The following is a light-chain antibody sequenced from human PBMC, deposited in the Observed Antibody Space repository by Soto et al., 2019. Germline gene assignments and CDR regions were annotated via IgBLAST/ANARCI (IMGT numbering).Light chain of an antibody. V-gene: IGKV2-30*02. J-gene: IGKJ5*01. CDR2: KVS. CDR1: QSLVHSDGIAY. CDR3: MQGTHWPIT. Sequence: VMTKSPLSLPVTLGQPASISCSSNQSLVHSDGIAYFSWVQQRPGRSPRRLIYKVSNRDSGVPARFSGSGSGTDFALKISRVEAEDVGVYYCMQGTHWPITFGQGTRLEI.